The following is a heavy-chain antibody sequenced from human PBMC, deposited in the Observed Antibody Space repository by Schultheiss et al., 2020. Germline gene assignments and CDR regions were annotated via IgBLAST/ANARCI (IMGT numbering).Heavy chain of an antibody. Sequence: ASVKVSCKASGSTFTSYDINWVRQATGQGLEWMGWMNPNSGNTGYAQKFQGRVTMTRNTSISTAYMELSSLRSEDTAVYYCARDHCSGGSCYPNYVSYYFDYWGQGTLVTVSS. CDR2: MNPNSGNT. D-gene: IGHD2-15*01. CDR3: ARDHCSGGSCYPNYVSYYFDY. J-gene: IGHJ4*02. V-gene: IGHV1-8*01. CDR1: GSTFTSYD.